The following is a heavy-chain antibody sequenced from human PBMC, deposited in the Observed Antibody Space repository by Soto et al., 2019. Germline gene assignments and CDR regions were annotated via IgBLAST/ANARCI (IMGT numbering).Heavy chain of an antibody. V-gene: IGHV4-59*01. D-gene: IGHD3-16*01. Sequence: SETLSLTCNVSGGSISNNYWSWIRQPPGKGLEWIGYIYFNGNTNYNPSLKRRVTISIDASKKQISLNLTSVTDADTAVYYCASVTFGGVVLAHWGQGTLVTVSS. J-gene: IGHJ4*02. CDR1: GGSISNNY. CDR2: IYFNGNT. CDR3: ASVTFGGVVLAH.